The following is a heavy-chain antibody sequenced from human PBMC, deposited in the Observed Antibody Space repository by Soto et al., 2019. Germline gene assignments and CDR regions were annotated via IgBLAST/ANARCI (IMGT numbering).Heavy chain of an antibody. V-gene: IGHV4-59*01. J-gene: IGHJ4*02. CDR3: AGANYDILTGSQAPLDY. CDR1: GGTISSYC. CDR2: IYYSGST. D-gene: IGHD3-9*01. Sequence: PSETLSLTCTVSGGTISSYCWSWIRQPPGKGLEWIGYIYYSGSTNYNPSLKSRVTISVDTSKNQFSLKLSTVTAADTAVYYCAGANYDILTGSQAPLDYWGQGTLVTVSS.